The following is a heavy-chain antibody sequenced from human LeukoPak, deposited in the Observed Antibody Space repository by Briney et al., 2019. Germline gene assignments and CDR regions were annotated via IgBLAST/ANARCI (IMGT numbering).Heavy chain of an antibody. CDR2: LNERGSST. CDR1: GFTFSNSW. V-gene: IGHV3-74*01. CDR3: AGGRLVATSKAVAIDY. Sequence: PGGSLRLSCAASGFTFSNSWLHWVRQAPEKGLVWVSRLNERGSSTSYADSVKGRFTISRDNAKNTLYLQMNNLRADDTAVYYCAGGRLVATSKAVAIDYWGQGTLVTVSS. D-gene: IGHD5-12*01. J-gene: IGHJ4*02.